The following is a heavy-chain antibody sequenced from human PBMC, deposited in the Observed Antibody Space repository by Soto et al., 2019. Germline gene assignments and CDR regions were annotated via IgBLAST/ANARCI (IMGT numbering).Heavy chain of an antibody. CDR2: LNSDGSSR. V-gene: IGHV3-74*01. CDR3: SRGLKYKYCMDV. CDR1: GFTFTSHW. J-gene: IGHJ6*02. D-gene: IGHD1-1*01. Sequence: EVQLVESGGALVQPGGSLRLSCAASGFTFTSHWMHWVRQAPGKGLVWVSRLNSDGSSRYYGDSMKGRFTISRDNANNTVYMQMNSLRDEDTAVYYCSRGLKYKYCMDVWGQGTTVTVSS.